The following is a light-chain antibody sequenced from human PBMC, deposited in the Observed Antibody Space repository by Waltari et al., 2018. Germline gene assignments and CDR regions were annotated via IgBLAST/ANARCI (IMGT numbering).Light chain of an antibody. V-gene: IGKV3-15*01. CDR3: QQYNDWT. Sequence: EIVMTQSPAPLSVSPGERAILSCRASQSVSSNLAWYQQKPCQAPRLPIYDASTRATGIPARFSGSGSGTEFTLTISSLQSEDFAVYYCQQYNDWTFGQGTKVEIK. J-gene: IGKJ1*01. CDR2: DAS. CDR1: QSVSSN.